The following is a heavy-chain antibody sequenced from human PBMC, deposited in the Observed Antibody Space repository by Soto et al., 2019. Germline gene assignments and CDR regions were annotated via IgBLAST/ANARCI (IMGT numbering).Heavy chain of an antibody. J-gene: IGHJ4*02. CDR2: ISYDGSNK. D-gene: IGHD2-15*01. Sequence: QVPLVESGGGVVQPGRSLRLSCAASGFTFSSYAMHWVRQAPGQGRAWVAVISYDGSNKYYAASVKGRFTISRDNSKNTLYLQMNSRRAEDTAVYDCAREGGGNFDYWGQGTLVTVSS. CDR1: GFTFSSYA. V-gene: IGHV3-30-3*01. CDR3: AREGGGNFDY.